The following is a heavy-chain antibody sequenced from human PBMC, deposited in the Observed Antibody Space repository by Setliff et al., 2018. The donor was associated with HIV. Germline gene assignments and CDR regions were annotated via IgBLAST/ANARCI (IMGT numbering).Heavy chain of an antibody. V-gene: IGHV7-4-1*02. CDR3: AARGEQLYYYGMDV. J-gene: IGHJ6*02. CDR2: IHTNTGDP. D-gene: IGHD1-26*01. Sequence: ASVKVSCKTSGYTFIQSHDLHWVRQAPGQGLEWVGWIHTNTGDPTYAQGFTGRFVFSFDTSVSTAYLQISSLKAEDTAVYYCAARGEQLYYYGMDVWGQGTTVTVSS. CDR1: GYTFIQSHD.